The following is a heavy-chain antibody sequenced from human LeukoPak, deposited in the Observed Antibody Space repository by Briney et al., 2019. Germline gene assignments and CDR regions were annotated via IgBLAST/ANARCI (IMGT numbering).Heavy chain of an antibody. CDR3: AREPDA. V-gene: IGHV4-39*07. J-gene: IGHJ5*02. CDR2: VHHTGRA. CDR1: GDSISGSNDH. Sequence: PSETLSLTCTVSGDSISGSNDHWGWIRQPPGKGLEWLGTVHHTGRAFYNPSLRGRTTVSVDTSKNEFSLKLTSVTAADTAVYYCAREPDAWGQGILVIVSS.